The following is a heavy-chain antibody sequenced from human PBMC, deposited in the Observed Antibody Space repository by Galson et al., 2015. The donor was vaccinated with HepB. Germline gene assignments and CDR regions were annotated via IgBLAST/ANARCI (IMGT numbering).Heavy chain of an antibody. Sequence: SVKVSCKASGYTFTSYGISWVRQAPGQGLEWMGWISAYNGNTNYAQKLQGRVTMTTDTSTSTAYMELRSLRSDDTAVYYCARRQYDFWSGYMDYWGQGTLVTVSA. CDR2: ISAYNGNT. D-gene: IGHD3-3*01. J-gene: IGHJ4*02. CDR1: GYTFTSYG. CDR3: ARRQYDFWSGYMDY. V-gene: IGHV1-18*01.